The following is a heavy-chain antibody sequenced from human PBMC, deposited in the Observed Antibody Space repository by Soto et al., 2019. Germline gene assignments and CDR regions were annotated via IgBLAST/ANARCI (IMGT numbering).Heavy chain of an antibody. CDR2: IKQDGSEK. J-gene: IGHJ6*02. Sequence: HPGGSLSLSCAASGFTFSSYWMSWVRQAPGKGLEWVANIKQDGSEKYYVDSVKGRFTISRDNAKNSLYLQMNSLRAEDTAVYYCASTRAGSGSYYSPLYYYCYGMDVWGQGTTVTVSS. V-gene: IGHV3-7*05. CDR1: GFTFSSYW. D-gene: IGHD3-10*01. CDR3: ASTRAGSGSYYSPLYYYCYGMDV.